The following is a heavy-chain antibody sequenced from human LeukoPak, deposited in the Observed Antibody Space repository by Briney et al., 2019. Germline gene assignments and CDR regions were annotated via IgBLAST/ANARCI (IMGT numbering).Heavy chain of an antibody. J-gene: IGHJ3*02. D-gene: IGHD3-16*01. CDR3: AKDRGHRRGGDAFDI. CDR1: GFTFSSYS. Sequence: GGSPRLSCAASGFTFSSYSMNWVRQAPGKGLEWVSYISSSSSTIYYADSVKGRFTISRDNAKNSLYLQMNSLRAEDTAVYYCAKDRGHRRGGDAFDIWGQGTMVTVSS. CDR2: ISSSSSTI. V-gene: IGHV3-48*04.